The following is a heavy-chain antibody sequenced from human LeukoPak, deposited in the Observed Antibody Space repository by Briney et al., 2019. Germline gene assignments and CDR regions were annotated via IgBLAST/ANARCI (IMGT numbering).Heavy chain of an antibody. CDR3: ARELSVAGLGMDV. CDR2: INPNSGGT. D-gene: IGHD6-19*01. J-gene: IGHJ6*02. V-gene: IGHV1-2*04. Sequence: ASVKVSCKASGYTFTGYYMHWVRQAPGQGLEWMGWINPNSGGTNYAQKFQGWVTMTRDTSISTAYMELSRLRSDDTAVYYCARELSVAGLGMDVWGQGTTVTVSS. CDR1: GYTFTGYY.